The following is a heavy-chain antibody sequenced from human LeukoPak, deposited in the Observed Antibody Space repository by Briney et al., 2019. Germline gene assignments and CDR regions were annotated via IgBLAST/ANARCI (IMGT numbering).Heavy chain of an antibody. J-gene: IGHJ6*02. V-gene: IGHV4-59*01. CDR2: IHYSEST. Sequence: SETLSLTCTVSGGSISSYYWSWMRQPPGKGLEWIGNIHYSESTNFNPSLKSRVAIAVDTSKNQFSLSMRSVTAADTAVYYCARVSAAGMEFHYGMDVWGQGTTVFVSS. CDR1: GGSISSYY. CDR3: ARVSAAGMEFHYGMDV. D-gene: IGHD6-13*01.